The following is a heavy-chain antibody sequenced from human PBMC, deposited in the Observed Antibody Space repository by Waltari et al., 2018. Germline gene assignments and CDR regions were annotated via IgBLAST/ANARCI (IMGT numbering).Heavy chain of an antibody. CDR3: AATVTSPPYYYYYMDV. J-gene: IGHJ6*03. CDR1: GSTVSSNY. Sequence: EVQLVESGGGLVQPGGSLRLSCAASGSTVSSNYMSWVRQAPGKGLEWVSVIYSGGSTYYADSVKGRFTISRHNSKNTLYLQMNSLRAEDTAVYYCAATVTSPPYYYYYMDVWGKGTTVTISS. V-gene: IGHV3-53*04. CDR2: IYSGGST. D-gene: IGHD4-17*01.